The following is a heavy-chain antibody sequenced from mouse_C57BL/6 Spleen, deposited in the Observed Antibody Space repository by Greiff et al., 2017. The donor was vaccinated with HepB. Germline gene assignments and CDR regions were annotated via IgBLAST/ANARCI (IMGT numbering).Heavy chain of an antibody. CDR1: GFTFSSYA. J-gene: IGHJ3*01. CDR2: ISDGGSYT. Sequence: EVKLVESGGGLVKPGGSLKLSCAASGFTFSSYAMSWVRQTPEKRLEWVATISDGGSYTYYPDNVKGRFTISRDNAKNNLYLQMSHLKSEDTAMYYCARDRSEYGFAYWGQGTLVTVSA. D-gene: IGHD2-10*02. V-gene: IGHV5-4*01. CDR3: ARDRSEYGFAY.